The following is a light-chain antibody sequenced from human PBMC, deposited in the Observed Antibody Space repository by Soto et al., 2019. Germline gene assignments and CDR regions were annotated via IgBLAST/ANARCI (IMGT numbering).Light chain of an antibody. CDR3: SSYTSRSTDV. V-gene: IGLV2-14*03. J-gene: IGLJ1*01. CDR1: SSDVGYYNY. CDR2: DVR. Sequence: QSVLTQPASVSGSPGQSITISCTGTSSDVGYYNYVSWYQQHPGKAPKLMIYDVRNRPSGVSNRFSGSKSGNTASLTISGLQAEDEADYYCSSYTSRSTDVFGTGNKVTVL.